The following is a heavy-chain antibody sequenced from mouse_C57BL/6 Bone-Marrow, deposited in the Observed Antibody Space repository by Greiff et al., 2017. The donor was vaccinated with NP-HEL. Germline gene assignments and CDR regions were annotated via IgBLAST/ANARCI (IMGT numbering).Heavy chain of an antibody. V-gene: IGHV1-58*01. CDR3: ARKGTWERYFDV. Sequence: VQLKQSGAELVRPGSSVKMSCKTSGYTFTSYGINWVKQRPGQGLEWIGYICIGNGYTEYNEKFKGKATLTSDTSSSTAYMQLSSLTSEDSAIYFCARKGTWERYFDVWGTGTTVTVSS. CDR1: GYTFTSYG. D-gene: IGHD4-1*01. CDR2: ICIGNGYT. J-gene: IGHJ1*03.